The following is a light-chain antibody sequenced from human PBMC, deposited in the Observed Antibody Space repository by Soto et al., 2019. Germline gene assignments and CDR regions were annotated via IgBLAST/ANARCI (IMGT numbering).Light chain of an antibody. CDR3: CSYEGGSDPVV. V-gene: IGLV2-23*01. J-gene: IGLJ2*01. CDR1: SSDVGSYNL. Sequence: QSALTQPASVSGSPGQSITISCTGTSSDVGSYNLVSWYQQHPGKAPKLMIYEGSKRPSGVSNRFSGSKSGNTASLTISGLQAEDEADYYCCSYEGGSDPVVFGGGTKLTVL. CDR2: EGS.